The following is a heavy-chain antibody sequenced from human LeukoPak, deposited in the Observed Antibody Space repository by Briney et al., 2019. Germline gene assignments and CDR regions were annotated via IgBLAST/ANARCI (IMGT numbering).Heavy chain of an antibody. CDR1: GFTFSSYA. V-gene: IGHV3-30*04. CDR3: ARDLYYGSGNGYYYGMDV. CDR2: ISYDGSNK. Sequence: QVQLVESGGGVVQPGRSLRLSCAASGFTFSSYAMHWVRQAPGKGLEWVAVISYDGSNKYYADSVKGRFTISRDNSKNTLYLQMNSLRAEDTAVYYCARDLYYGSGNGYYYGMDVWGQGTTVTVSS. D-gene: IGHD3-10*01. J-gene: IGHJ6*02.